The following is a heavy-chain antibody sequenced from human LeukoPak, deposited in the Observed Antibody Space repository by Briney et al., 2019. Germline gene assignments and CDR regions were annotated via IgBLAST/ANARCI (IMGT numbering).Heavy chain of an antibody. V-gene: IGHV1-2*02. D-gene: IGHD2-15*01. CDR1: GYTFTTCY. CDR3: AKEGGYCSGGTCYPWWFDA. J-gene: IGHJ5*02. CDR2: INPKSGGT. Sequence: ASVKVSCKASGYTFTTCYVHWVRQAPGQEIEWMGWINPKSGGTNYAQKFQGRVTMTRDTAITTVYMELNSLRSDDTAVYYCAKEGGYCSGGTCYPWWFDAWGQGTLVTVSS.